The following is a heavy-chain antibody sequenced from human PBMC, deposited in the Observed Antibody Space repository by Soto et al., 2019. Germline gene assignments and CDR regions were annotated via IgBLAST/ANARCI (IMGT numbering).Heavy chain of an antibody. CDR2: IYYSGST. CDR1: GGSISSSSYY. V-gene: IGHV4-39*01. CDR3: ASTGRRGGLGFYDFWSGYSRRLNYFDY. J-gene: IGHJ4*02. D-gene: IGHD3-3*01. Sequence: QLQLQESGPGLVKPSETLSLTCTVSGGSISSSSYYWGWIRQPPGKGLEWIGSIYYSGSTYYNPSPKSRVTISVDTSKNQFSLKLSSVTAADTAVYYCASTGRRGGLGFYDFWSGYSRRLNYFDYWGQGTLVTVSS.